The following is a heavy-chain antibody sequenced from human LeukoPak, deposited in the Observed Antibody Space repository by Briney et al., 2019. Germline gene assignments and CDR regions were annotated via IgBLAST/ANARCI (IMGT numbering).Heavy chain of an antibody. D-gene: IGHD6-13*01. V-gene: IGHV3-48*01. Sequence: PGGSLRLSCAASGFTFSSYSMNWVRQAPGKGLEWVSYISSSSSTIYYADYVKARFSISRDNAKNSLYLQMNSLRAEDTAVYYCARDLGSSWYGGSYYFDYWGQGTLVTVSS. CDR1: GFTFSSYS. CDR2: ISSSSSTI. CDR3: ARDLGSSWYGGSYYFDY. J-gene: IGHJ4*02.